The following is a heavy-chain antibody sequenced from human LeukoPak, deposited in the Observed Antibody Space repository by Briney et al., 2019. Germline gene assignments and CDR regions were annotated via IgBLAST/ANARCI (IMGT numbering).Heavy chain of an antibody. J-gene: IGHJ4*02. V-gene: IGHV4-4*02. CDR2: VNLQGST. CDR1: GGSISNTNW. Sequence: SETLSLTCGVSGGSISNTNWWTWFRQPPGKGLEWIGEVNLQGSTNYNPSLKSRVAISVDKSENHISLKLTSVTAADKAVYYCSREGGPYRPLDYSGQGTLVTVAS. CDR3: SREGGPYRPLDY.